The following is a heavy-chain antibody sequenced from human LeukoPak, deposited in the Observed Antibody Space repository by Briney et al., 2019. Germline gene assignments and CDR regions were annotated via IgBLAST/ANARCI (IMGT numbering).Heavy chain of an antibody. CDR3: AREGINHAFDI. D-gene: IGHD3-10*01. CDR1: GFTFSSYS. Sequence: PGGSLRLSCAASGFTFSSYSMNWVRQAPGKGLEWVSSISSSSSYIYYTDSVKGRFTISRDNAKNSLYLQMNSLRAEDTAVYYCAREGINHAFDIWGQGTMVTVSS. V-gene: IGHV3-21*01. CDR2: ISSSSSYI. J-gene: IGHJ3*02.